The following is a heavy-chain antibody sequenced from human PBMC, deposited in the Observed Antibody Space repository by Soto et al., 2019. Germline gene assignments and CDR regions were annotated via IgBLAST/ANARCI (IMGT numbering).Heavy chain of an antibody. V-gene: IGHV4-59*01. CDR2: IYYSGST. Sequence: QVQLQESGPGLVKPSGTLSLTCTVSGGSISSYYWSWIRQPPGKGLEWIGYIYYSGSTNYNPSLKSPVTISVDTSKNQFSLKLSSVTAADTAVYYCATGSVHYYYYMDVWGKGTTVTVSS. CDR3: ATGSVHYYYYMDV. J-gene: IGHJ6*03. D-gene: IGHD6-25*01. CDR1: GGSISSYY.